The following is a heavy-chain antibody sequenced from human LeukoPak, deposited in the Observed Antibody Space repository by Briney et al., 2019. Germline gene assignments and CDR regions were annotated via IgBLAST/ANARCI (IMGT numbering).Heavy chain of an antibody. Sequence: GGSLRLSCAASGFTFDDYGMSWVRQAPGKGLEWVSGINWNGGSISYADSVKGRFTISRDNAKNSLYLQMDSLRAEDTALYYCARESRGYCSSTSCRTPDYWGQGTLVTASS. V-gene: IGHV3-20*04. D-gene: IGHD2-2*01. CDR1: GFTFDDYG. J-gene: IGHJ4*02. CDR3: ARESRGYCSSTSCRTPDY. CDR2: INWNGGSI.